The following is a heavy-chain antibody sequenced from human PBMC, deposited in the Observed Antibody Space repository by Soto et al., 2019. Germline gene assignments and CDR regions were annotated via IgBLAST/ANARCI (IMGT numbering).Heavy chain of an antibody. V-gene: IGHV3-33*01. D-gene: IGHD5-18*01. CDR1: GFTFSSYG. CDR3: ARPYSYGRNYYGMDV. J-gene: IGHJ6*02. CDR2: IWYDGSNK. Sequence: QVQLVESGGGVVQPGRSQRLSCAASGFTFSSYGMHWVRQAPGKGLEWVAVIWYDGSNKYYADSVKGRFTISRDNSKNTLYLQMNSLRAEDTAVYYCARPYSYGRNYYGMDVWGQGTTVTVSS.